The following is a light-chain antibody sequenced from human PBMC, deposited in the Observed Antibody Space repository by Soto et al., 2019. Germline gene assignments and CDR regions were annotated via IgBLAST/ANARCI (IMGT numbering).Light chain of an antibody. CDR1: QSISRN. V-gene: IGKV3-15*01. CDR3: QHYYNWPRT. J-gene: IGKJ1*01. CDR2: GAS. Sequence: EIVMTQSPATLSVSPGERDTLSCRASQSISRNLAWYQQKPGQAPRLLIYGASTRATGIPARFSGSGSGTEFTLTISSLQSEDFAVYYCQHYYNWPRTFGQGTKVEIK.